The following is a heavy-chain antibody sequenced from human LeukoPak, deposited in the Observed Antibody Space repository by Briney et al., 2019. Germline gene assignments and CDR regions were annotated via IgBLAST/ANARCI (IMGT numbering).Heavy chain of an antibody. V-gene: IGHV1-2*06. CDR2: INPNSGGT. D-gene: IGHD3-10*01. J-gene: IGHJ4*02. CDR1: GYTFAGYY. Sequence: ASVKVSCKASGYTFAGYYMHWVRQAPGQGLEWRGRINPNSGGTNYAQKFQGRVTMTRDTSISTAYMELSRLRSDDTAVYYCARTYYGSGSYYNFIFDYWGQGTLVTVSS. CDR3: ARTYYGSGSYYNFIFDY.